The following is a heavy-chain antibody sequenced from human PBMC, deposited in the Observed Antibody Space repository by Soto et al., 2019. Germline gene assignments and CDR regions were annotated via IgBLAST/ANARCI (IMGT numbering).Heavy chain of an antibody. D-gene: IGHD3-3*01. CDR3: AKDKSTAIFRLAHLAY. Sequence: GGSLRLSCAASGFTVSTKYMSWVRQAPGKGLEWVSVIYSGGSTFYADSVRGRFTISRDNSKNTVNLQMNSLRAEDTAVYYCAKDKSTAIFRLAHLAYWGQGTLVTVSS. CDR2: IYSGGST. J-gene: IGHJ4*02. V-gene: IGHV3-66*01. CDR1: GFTVSTKY.